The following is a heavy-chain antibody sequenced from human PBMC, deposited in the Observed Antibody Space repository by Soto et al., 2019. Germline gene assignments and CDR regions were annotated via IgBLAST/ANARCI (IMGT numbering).Heavy chain of an antibody. CDR1: VGSFSGYY. CDR3: ARGQDPRLAPPFDY. V-gene: IGHV4-34*01. J-gene: IGHJ4*02. D-gene: IGHD3-9*01. Sequence: SETLSLTCAVYVGSFSGYYWTWIRQPPGKGLEWIGEINHRGSTKYNPSLKSRVTISVDTSKNQFSLNLSSVTAADTAVYYCARGQDPRLAPPFDYWGQGTLVPVSS. CDR2: INHRGST.